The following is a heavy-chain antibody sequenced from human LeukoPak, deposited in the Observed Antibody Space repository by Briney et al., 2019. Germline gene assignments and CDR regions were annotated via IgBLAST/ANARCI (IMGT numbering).Heavy chain of an antibody. V-gene: IGHV3-74*01. CDR2: INNDGSIT. CDR3: ARASDWAVIDY. J-gene: IGHJ4*02. D-gene: IGHD3-9*01. Sequence: GGSLRLSCAASGFTLSNYWMHWVRQAPGEGLVWVLRINNDGSITTYADSVKGRFTSSRDNAKNTLYLQMNSLRVEDTAVYYCARASDWAVIDYWGQGTLVTVSS. CDR1: GFTLSNYW.